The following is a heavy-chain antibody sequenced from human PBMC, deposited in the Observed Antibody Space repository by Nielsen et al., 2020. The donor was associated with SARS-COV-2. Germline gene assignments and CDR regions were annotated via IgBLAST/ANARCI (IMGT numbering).Heavy chain of an antibody. CDR1: GFTFSSYS. V-gene: IGHV3-21*04. Sequence: ESLNISCAASGFTFSSYSMNWVRQAPGKGLERVSSISSSSSYIYYADSVKGRFTTSRDNAKKSLYLQMNSLRAEDTALYHCARDITPDGAAAGSWYFDLWGRGTLVTVSS. CDR2: ISSSSSYI. CDR3: ARDITPDGAAAGSWYFDL. D-gene: IGHD6-13*01. J-gene: IGHJ2*01.